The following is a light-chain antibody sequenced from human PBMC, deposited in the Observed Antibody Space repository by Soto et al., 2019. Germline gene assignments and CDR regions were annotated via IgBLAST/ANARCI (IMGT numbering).Light chain of an antibody. CDR2: DAS. Sequence: DIQMTQSPSTLSASVGERVTITCRASQSISSWLAWYQQKPGKAPKLLIYDASSLESGVPSRFSGSGSDTEFTLTINNLQPDDFASYHCQQNNRYSLTFGGGTKVEIK. CDR3: QQNNRYSLT. V-gene: IGKV1-5*01. CDR1: QSISSW. J-gene: IGKJ4*01.